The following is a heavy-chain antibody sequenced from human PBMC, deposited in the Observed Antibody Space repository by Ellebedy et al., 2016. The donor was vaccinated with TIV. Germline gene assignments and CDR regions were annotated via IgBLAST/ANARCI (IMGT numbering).Heavy chain of an antibody. CDR3: VRENDYYASGRFDS. Sequence: GGSLRLXXAASGFNFDDYALHWVRQLPGKGLEWVSGISWNSGNIGYGDSVRGRFTISRDNAKNSLFLQMNSLRVEDTALYYCVRENDYYASGRFDSWGQGIHVTVSS. CDR1: GFNFDDYA. V-gene: IGHV3-9*01. D-gene: IGHD3-10*01. J-gene: IGHJ5*01. CDR2: ISWNSGNI.